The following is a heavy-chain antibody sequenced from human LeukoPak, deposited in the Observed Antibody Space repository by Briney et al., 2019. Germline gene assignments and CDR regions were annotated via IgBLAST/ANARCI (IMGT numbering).Heavy chain of an antibody. CDR1: GFTFSTYS. D-gene: IGHD3-22*01. Sequence: GGSLRLSCAASGFTFSTYSMNWVRQAPGKGLEWVSYIDSSSSTIYYAASVKGRFTISRDNAKNSLYLQMNSLRAEDTAVYYCARKTDSGGQGDYWGPGTLVTVSS. V-gene: IGHV3-48*01. CDR2: IDSSSSTI. CDR3: ARKTDSGGQGDY. J-gene: IGHJ4*02.